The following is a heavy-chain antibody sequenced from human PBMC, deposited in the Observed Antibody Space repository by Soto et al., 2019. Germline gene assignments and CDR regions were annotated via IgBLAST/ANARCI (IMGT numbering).Heavy chain of an antibody. CDR1: GFTFDDYA. CDR3: AKDIGSLGFWSGYYGPNFDY. D-gene: IGHD3-3*01. V-gene: IGHV3-9*01. CDR2: ISWNSGSI. J-gene: IGHJ4*02. Sequence: GGSLRLSCAASGFTFDDYAMHWVRQAPGKGLEWVSGISWNSGSIGYADSVKGRFTISRDNAKNSLYLQMNSLRAEDTALYYCAKDIGSLGFWSGYYGPNFDYWGQGTLVTVSS.